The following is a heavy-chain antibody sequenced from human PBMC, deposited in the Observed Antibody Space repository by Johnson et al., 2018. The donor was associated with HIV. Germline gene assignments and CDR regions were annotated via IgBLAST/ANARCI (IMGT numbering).Heavy chain of an antibody. V-gene: IGHV3-11*04. CDR2: ISTSGSTI. CDR3: ARGGSSWGRDAVDI. D-gene: IGHD6-13*01. Sequence: QVQLVESGGGLEQPGGSLRLSCAASGFTFSDYSMNWIRQAPGKGLEWVSYISTSGSTIYSADSVKGRFTISRDNAKNSLYLKMNRRRAEDTAGYYCARGGSSWGRDAVDIWGQGTMVTVSS. CDR1: GFTFSDYS. J-gene: IGHJ3*02.